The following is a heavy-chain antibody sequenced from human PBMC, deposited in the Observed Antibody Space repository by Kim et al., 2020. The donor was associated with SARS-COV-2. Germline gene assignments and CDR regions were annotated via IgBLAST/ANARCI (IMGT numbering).Heavy chain of an antibody. Sequence: ADSVQGRFTISRDNAKNSLYLQMNSLRAEDTAVYYCAREVATTPSYGMDVWGQGTTVTVSS. J-gene: IGHJ6*02. D-gene: IGHD5-12*01. CDR3: AREVATTPSYGMDV. V-gene: IGHV3-48*03.